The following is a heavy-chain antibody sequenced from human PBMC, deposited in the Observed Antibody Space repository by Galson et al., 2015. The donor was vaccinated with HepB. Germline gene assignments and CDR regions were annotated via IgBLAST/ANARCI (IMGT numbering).Heavy chain of an antibody. D-gene: IGHD5/OR15-5a*01. CDR1: GGSISSGDYY. J-gene: IGHJ6*03. CDR3: ARGSTGLFLQFHYYYMDV. CDR2: IYYSGNT. Sequence: TLSLTCTVSGGSISSGDYYWTWIRQPPGKGLEWIGYIYYSGNTDYNPSLKSRITISVDTSNNQFSLMLSSVTAADTAVYYCARGSTGLFLQFHYYYMDVWGKGTTVTVSS. V-gene: IGHV4-30-4*01.